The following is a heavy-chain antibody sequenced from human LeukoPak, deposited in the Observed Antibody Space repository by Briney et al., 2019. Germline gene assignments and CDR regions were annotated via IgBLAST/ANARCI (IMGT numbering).Heavy chain of an antibody. CDR1: GYSFTSYW. V-gene: IGHV5-51*01. D-gene: IGHD1-20*01. Sequence: GESLKISCKGSGYSFTSYWIGWVRQMPGKGLEWMGIIYPGDSDTRYSPSFQGQVTISADKSISTAYLQWSSLKASDTAMYYCARNNWNDGGGDAFDIWGQGTMVTVSS. J-gene: IGHJ3*02. CDR2: IYPGDSDT. CDR3: ARNNWNDGGGDAFDI.